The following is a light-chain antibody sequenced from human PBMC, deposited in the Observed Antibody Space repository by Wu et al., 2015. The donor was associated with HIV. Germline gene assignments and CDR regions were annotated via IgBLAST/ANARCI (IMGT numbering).Light chain of an antibody. V-gene: IGKV1-12*01. Sequence: DIQMTQSPSSVPASVGDRVTITCRASQNINVWLAWYQQKPGKAPNLLIFGASNLQSGVPSRFSGSGSGTDFTLTINSLQPEDFATYYCQQANSFPLTFGGGTKVEI. CDR1: QNINVW. CDR3: QQANSFPLT. CDR2: GAS. J-gene: IGKJ4*01.